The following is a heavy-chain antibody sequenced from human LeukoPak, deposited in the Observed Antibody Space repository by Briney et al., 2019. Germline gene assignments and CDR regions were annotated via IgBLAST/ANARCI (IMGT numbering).Heavy chain of an antibody. CDR1: GYTFTSYY. CDR3: AREENGSSTSMPPGYFDY. CDR2: INPSVGST. J-gene: IGHJ4*02. Sequence: ASVKVSCKASGYTFTSYYMHWVRQAPRQRREWMGIINPSVGSTSYAQKSQGRVTITRNTSTSTVYMQLSSLRSEDTAVYYCAREENGSSTSMPPGYFDYWGQGTLVTVSS. V-gene: IGHV1-46*01. D-gene: IGHD2-2*01.